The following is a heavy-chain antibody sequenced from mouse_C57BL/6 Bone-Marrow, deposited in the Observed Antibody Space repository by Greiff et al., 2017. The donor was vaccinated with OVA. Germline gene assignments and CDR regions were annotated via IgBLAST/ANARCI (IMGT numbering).Heavy chain of an antibody. Sequence: EVQVVESGGGLVQSGRSLRLSCATSGFTFSDFYMEWVRQAPGKGLEWIAASRNKANDYTTEYSASVKGRFIVSRDTSQSILYLQMKALRAEYSANYYCARDDCYWYCEVWGTGTAVTVTS. CDR2: SRNKANDYTT. CDR1: GFTFSDFY. J-gene: IGHJ1*03. CDR3: ARDDCYWYCEV. V-gene: IGHV7-1*01.